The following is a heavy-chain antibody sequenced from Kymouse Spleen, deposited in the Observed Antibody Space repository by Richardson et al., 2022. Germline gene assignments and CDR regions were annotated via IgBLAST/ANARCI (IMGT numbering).Heavy chain of an antibody. CDR2: IYYSGST. Sequence: QLQLQESGPGLVKPSETLSLTCTVSGGSISSSSYYWGWIRQPPGKGLEWIGSIYYSGSTYYNPSLKSRVTISVDTSKNQFSLKLSSVTAADTAVYYCAREVEYSSSSGAFDIWGQGTMVTVSS. CDR3: AREVEYSSSSGAFDI. J-gene: IGHJ3*02. V-gene: IGHV4-39*01. D-gene: IGHD6-6*01. CDR1: GGSISSSSYY.